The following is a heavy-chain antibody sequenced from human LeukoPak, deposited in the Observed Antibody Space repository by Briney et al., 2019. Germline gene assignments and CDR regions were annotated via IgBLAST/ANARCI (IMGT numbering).Heavy chain of an antibody. CDR3: TTGWASVAHGGY. CDR1: GFIFSNAW. J-gene: IGHJ4*01. V-gene: IGHV3-15*07. Sequence: GGSLRLSCEASGFIFSNAWMNWVRQVPGKGLEWVGRIKNKRSGGAADHAAPVKGRFTVSRDDSKNTLFLQMNSLKSEDTAVYYCTTGWASVAHGGYWGQGTLVTVSS. CDR2: IKNKRSGGAA. D-gene: IGHD2-21*01.